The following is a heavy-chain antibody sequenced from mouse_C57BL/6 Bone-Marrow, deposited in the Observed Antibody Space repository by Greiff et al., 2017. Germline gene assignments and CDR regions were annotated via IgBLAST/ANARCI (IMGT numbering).Heavy chain of an antibody. D-gene: IGHD1-1*01. CDR1: GFTFSDYG. J-gene: IGHJ1*03. V-gene: IGHV5-17*01. CDR2: ISSGSSTI. Sequence: DVKLVESGGGLGKPGGSLKLSCAASGFTFSDYGMHWVRQAPEKGLEWVAYISSGSSTIYYADTVKGRFTISRDNAKNTLFLQMTSLRSEDTAMYYCASPNSGSLWYFDVWGTGTTVTVSS. CDR3: ASPNSGSLWYFDV.